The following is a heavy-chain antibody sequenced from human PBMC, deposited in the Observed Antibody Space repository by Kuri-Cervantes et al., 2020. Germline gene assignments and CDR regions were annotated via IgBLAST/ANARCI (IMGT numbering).Heavy chain of an antibody. CDR1: GYTFTGYY. CDR2: INPNSGGT. V-gene: IGHV1-2*02. CDR3: AREVIAAADPYYFDY. D-gene: IGHD6-13*01. Sequence: ASVKVSCKASGYTFTGYYMHWVRQAPGQGLEWMRWINPNSGGTKYAQKFQGRVTMTRDTSTSTVYMELSSLRSEDTAVYYCAREVIAAADPYYFDYWGQGTLVTVSS. J-gene: IGHJ4*02.